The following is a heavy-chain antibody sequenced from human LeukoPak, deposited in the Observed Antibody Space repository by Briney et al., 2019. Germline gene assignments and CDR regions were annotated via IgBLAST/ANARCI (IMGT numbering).Heavy chain of an antibody. CDR3: ARDGNIVVVPAAIQDYYYYGMDV. J-gene: IGHJ6*02. CDR2: ISVYNRNT. Sequence: ASVKVSCKASGYTFTSYGISWVRQAPGQGLEWMGWISVYNRNTNYAQKLQGRVTMTTDTSTSTAYMELRSLRSDDTAVYYCARDGNIVVVPAAIQDYYYYGMDVWGQGTTVTAS. D-gene: IGHD2-2*02. CDR1: GYTFTSYG. V-gene: IGHV1-18*01.